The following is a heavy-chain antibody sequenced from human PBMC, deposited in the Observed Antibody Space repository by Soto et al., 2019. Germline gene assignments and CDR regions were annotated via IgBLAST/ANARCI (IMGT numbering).Heavy chain of an antibody. Sequence: ASVKVSCKASGYTFTSYAMHWVRQAPGQRLEWMGWINAGNGNTKYSQKFQGRVTITRDTSASTAYMELSSLRSDDTAVYYCARECRGESPYYYFGMDVWGEASTVTV. V-gene: IGHV1-3*01. D-gene: IGHD3-16*01. J-gene: IGHJ6*01. CDR2: INAGNGNT. CDR3: ARECRGESPYYYFGMDV. CDR1: GYTFTSYA.